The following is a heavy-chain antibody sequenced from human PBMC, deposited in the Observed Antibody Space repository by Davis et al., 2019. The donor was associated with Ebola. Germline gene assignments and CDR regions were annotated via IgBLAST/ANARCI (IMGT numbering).Heavy chain of an antibody. CDR3: ACRIGRVDYYYYYMDV. J-gene: IGHJ6*03. CDR1: GGSVSSGSYY. D-gene: IGHD2-21*01. CDR2: IYYSGST. V-gene: IGHV4-61*01. Sequence: PSETLSLTCTVSGGSVSSGSYYWSWIRQPPGKGLEWIGYIYYSGSTNYNPSLKSRVTISVDTSKNQFSLKLSSVTAADTAVYYCACRIGRVDYYYYYMDVWGKGTTVTVSS.